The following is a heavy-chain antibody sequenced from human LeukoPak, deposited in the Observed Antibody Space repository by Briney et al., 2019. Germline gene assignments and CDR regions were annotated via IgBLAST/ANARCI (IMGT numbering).Heavy chain of an antibody. Sequence: PSETLSLTCAVYGGSFSGYYWSWIRQPPGKGLEWIGEINHSGSTNYNPSLNSRVTISVDTSKNQFSLKLSSVTAGDTAAYYCARCPLYYDFWSGYYTGPLDYGGQGTLVTVSS. CDR2: INHSGST. CDR3: ARCPLYYDFWSGYYTGPLDY. V-gene: IGHV4-34*01. D-gene: IGHD3-3*01. CDR1: GGSFSGYY. J-gene: IGHJ4*02.